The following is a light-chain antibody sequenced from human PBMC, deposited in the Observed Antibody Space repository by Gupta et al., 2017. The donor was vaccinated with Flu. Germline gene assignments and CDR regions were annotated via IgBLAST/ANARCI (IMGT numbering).Light chain of an antibody. CDR2: KAS. CDR1: QSFKTW. V-gene: IGKV1-5*03. Sequence: LSTLSASVGDRVTITCRASQSFKTWLAWYQQKPGQAPKLLIYKASTLESGVPSRFSGSESGTEFTLTISSLQPDDFATYYCHQYATFSWTFGQGTKVEVK. CDR3: HQYATFSWT. J-gene: IGKJ1*01.